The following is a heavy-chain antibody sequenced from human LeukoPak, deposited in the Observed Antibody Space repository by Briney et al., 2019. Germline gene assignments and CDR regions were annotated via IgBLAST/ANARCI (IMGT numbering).Heavy chain of an antibody. V-gene: IGHV3-15*01. J-gene: IGHJ4*02. CDR1: GFTFSNAR. Sequence: GGSLRLSCAASGFTFSNARMSWVRQAPGKGLEWVGRIKSKTDGGTTDYAAPVKGRLTISRDDSKNTLYLQVNSLKTEDTAVYYCTTDGYSGSSDYWGQGTLVTVSS. CDR2: IKSKTDGGTT. CDR3: TTDGYSGSSDY. D-gene: IGHD1-26*01.